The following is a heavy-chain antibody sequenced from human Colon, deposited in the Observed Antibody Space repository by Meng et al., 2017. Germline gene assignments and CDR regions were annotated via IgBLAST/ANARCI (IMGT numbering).Heavy chain of an antibody. V-gene: IGHV4-34*01. CDR3: GRPEGR. J-gene: IGHJ4*02. D-gene: IGHD6-6*01. CDR2: INHSGRT. CDR1: GESFSGYY. Sequence: QVQLQQGGAGLLKPSETLSLTCAVYGESFSGYYWSWIRQPPGKGLEWIGEINHSGRTNYNPSLKSRLTISVDTSKNQFSLNLRSVTAADTAVYFCGRPEGRWGQGTLVTVSS.